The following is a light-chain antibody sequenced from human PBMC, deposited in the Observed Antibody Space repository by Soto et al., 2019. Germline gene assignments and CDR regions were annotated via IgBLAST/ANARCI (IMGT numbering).Light chain of an antibody. Sequence: EIVMTQSPATLSVSPGETATLSCRASQSVSSSLAWYQQTLGRAPRLLIYGASTRATGIPTRFSGSGSGTEFTLTISSLQSEDFAVYFCQQYNNWPPLTFGGGTKVDIK. CDR2: GAS. CDR3: QQYNNWPPLT. J-gene: IGKJ4*01. V-gene: IGKV3-15*01. CDR1: QSVSSS.